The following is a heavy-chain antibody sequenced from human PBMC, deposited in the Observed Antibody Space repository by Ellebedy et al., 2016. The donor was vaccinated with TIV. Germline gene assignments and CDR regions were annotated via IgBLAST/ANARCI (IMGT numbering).Heavy chain of an antibody. D-gene: IGHD6-13*01. CDR1: GFAFGSSN. J-gene: IGHJ4*02. V-gene: IGHV3-48*01. Sequence: GGSLRLXXAASGFAFGSSNMNWVRQAPGKGLEWVSYISSSGSAVYYSDSAKGRFTISRDNAKNSLYLQMNSLRAEDTALYYCARALQYGTSWYGKSDYWGQGTLVTVSS. CDR2: ISSSGSAV. CDR3: ARALQYGTSWYGKSDY.